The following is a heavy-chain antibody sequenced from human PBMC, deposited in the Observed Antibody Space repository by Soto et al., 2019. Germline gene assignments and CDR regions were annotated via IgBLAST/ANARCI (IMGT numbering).Heavy chain of an antibody. CDR3: ARGRFRRTWFDP. CDR2: MNPDSGNT. CDR1: GYTFTNYD. Sequence: QAQLVQSGAEVKKPGASVKVSCKASGYTFTNYDIHWVRQATGQGLEWMGWMNPDSGNTGQSKQFQGRVTMTRDTSISTAYMEMSSLRSEDTAVYYCARGRFRRTWFDPWGQGTLVTASS. J-gene: IGHJ5*02. V-gene: IGHV1-8*01. D-gene: IGHD3-16*01.